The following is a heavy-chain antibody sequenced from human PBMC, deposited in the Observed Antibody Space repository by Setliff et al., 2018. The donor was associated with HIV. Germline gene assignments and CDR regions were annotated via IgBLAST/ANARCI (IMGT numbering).Heavy chain of an antibody. J-gene: IGHJ4*02. V-gene: IGHV4-31*03. CDR1: GGSISNGGYY. D-gene: IGHD3-22*01. CDR2: IYYSGST. CDR3: TRGRSMPTLTT. Sequence: SETLSLTCHVSGGSISNGGYYWSWIRQHPGKGLEWIGYIYYSGSTYYNPSLKSRVFISVDTSKNQFSLRLSSVTAADTAVYYCTRGRSMPTLTTWGQGALVTVSS.